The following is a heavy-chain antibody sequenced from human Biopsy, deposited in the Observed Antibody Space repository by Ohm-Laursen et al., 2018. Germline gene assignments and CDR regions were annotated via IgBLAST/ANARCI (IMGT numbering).Heavy chain of an antibody. CDR1: GFTFSDYY. D-gene: IGHD3-22*01. J-gene: IGHJ4*02. CDR2: ISSSSSTI. CDR3: AKVADYYNDSGFDDY. Sequence: LSLTCAASGFTFSDYYMSWIRQAPGKGLEFISYISSSSSTISYADSVKGRFTISRDNAKKSLYLQLNSLRAEDTAIYYCAKVADYYNDSGFDDYWGQGTLVTVSS. V-gene: IGHV3-11*01.